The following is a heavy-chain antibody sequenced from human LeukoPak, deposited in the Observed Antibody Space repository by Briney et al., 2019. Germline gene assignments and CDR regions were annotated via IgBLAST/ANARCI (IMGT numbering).Heavy chain of an antibody. V-gene: IGHV3-23*01. CDR2: ISVVDT. CDR3: AKGGYDYVEMGYFDY. J-gene: IGHJ4*02. D-gene: IGHD5-12*01. Sequence: GGSLRLSCAAPVFTFSKYAMSWVRQAPGKGLEWVSLISVVDTFYVDSVKGRFTISRNNSKNTLYLQMDSLRAEDTSVYYCAKGGYDYVEMGYFDYWGQGTLVTVSS. CDR1: VFTFSKYA.